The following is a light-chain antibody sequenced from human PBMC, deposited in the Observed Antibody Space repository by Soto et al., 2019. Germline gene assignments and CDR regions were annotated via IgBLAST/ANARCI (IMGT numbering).Light chain of an antibody. Sequence: EIVLTQSPGTLSLSPGERATLSCRASQSVSSSYLAGYQQKPGQAPRLLIYGASSRATGIPDRFSGSGSGTDFTLTISRLEPEDFAVYSCQQYGSSPEYTFGQGNKLEIK. CDR2: GAS. CDR1: QSVSSSY. J-gene: IGKJ2*01. CDR3: QQYGSSPEYT. V-gene: IGKV3-20*01.